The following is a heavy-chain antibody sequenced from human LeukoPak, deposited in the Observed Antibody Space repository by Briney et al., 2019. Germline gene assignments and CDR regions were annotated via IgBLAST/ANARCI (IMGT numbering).Heavy chain of an antibody. CDR3: ARGSGSWWANWFDP. J-gene: IGHJ5*02. CDR1: GGSFSGYY. CDR2: INHSGST. D-gene: IGHD6-13*01. V-gene: IGHV4-34*01. Sequence: KPSETLSLTCAVYGGSFSGYYWSWIRQPPGKGLEWIGEINHSGSTNYNPSLMSRVTISVDTSKNQFSLKLSSVTAADTAVYYCARGSGSWWANWFDPWGQGTLVTVSS.